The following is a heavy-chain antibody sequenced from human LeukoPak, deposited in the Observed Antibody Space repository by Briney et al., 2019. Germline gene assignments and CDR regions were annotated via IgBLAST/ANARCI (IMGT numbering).Heavy chain of an antibody. CDR1: GYTFTGYY. J-gene: IGHJ4*02. V-gene: IGHV1-2*06. Sequence: ASVKVSCKASGYTFTGYYMHWVRQAPGQGLEWMGRINPNSGGTNYAQKFQGRVTMTRDTSISTAYMELSGLRSDDTAVYYCVLYDSSGYYYFDYWGQGTLVTVSS. CDR3: VLYDSSGYYYFDY. CDR2: INPNSGGT. D-gene: IGHD3-22*01.